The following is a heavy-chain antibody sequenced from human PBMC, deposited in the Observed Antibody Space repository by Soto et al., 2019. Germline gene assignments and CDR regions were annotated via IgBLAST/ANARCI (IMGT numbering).Heavy chain of an antibody. D-gene: IGHD3-3*01. CDR3: ARDPTYYDFWSGYFDY. J-gene: IGHJ4*02. CDR2: ISYDGSNK. CDR1: GFTFSSYA. V-gene: IGHV3-30-3*01. Sequence: PGGSLRLSCAASGFTFSSYAMHWVRQAPGKGLEWVAVISYDGSNKYYADSVKGRFTISRDNSKNTLYLQMNSLRAGDTAVYYCARDPTYYDFWSGYFDYWGQGTLVTVSS.